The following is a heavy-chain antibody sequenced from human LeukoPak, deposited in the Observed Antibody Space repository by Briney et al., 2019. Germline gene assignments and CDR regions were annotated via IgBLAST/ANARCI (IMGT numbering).Heavy chain of an antibody. J-gene: IGHJ4*02. D-gene: IGHD4-17*01. CDR3: ARAATVTSKTFDY. V-gene: IGHV1-69*04. CDR1: GGTFSSYA. CDR2: IIPIFGIA. Sequence: SVKVFCKASGGTFSSYAISWVRQAPGQGLEWMGRIIPIFGIANYAQKFQGRVTITADKSTSTAYMELSSLRSEDTAVYYCARAATVTSKTFDYWGQGTLVTVSS.